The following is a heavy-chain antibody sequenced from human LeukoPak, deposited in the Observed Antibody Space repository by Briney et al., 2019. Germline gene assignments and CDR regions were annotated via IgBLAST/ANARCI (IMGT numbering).Heavy chain of an antibody. CDR3: ARDLSSSWYSQYYYYYYGMDV. Sequence: PGGSLRLSCAASGFTFSNYWMSWVRQAPGRGLEWVANIKQDGSEKYYVDSVKGRFTISRDNAKNSLYLQMNSLRAEDTAVYYCARDLSSSWYSQYYYYYYGMDVWGQGTTVTVSS. J-gene: IGHJ6*02. D-gene: IGHD6-13*01. V-gene: IGHV3-7*01. CDR1: GFTFSNYW. CDR2: IKQDGSEK.